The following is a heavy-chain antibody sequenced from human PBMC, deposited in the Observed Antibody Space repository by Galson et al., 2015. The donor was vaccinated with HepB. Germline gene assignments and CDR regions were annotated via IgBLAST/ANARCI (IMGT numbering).Heavy chain of an antibody. CDR2: INHSGST. CDR1: GGSFSGYY. CDR3: ARGPVTTLKSRNWFDP. D-gene: IGHD4-17*01. J-gene: IGHJ5*02. V-gene: IGHV4-34*01. Sequence: SETLSLTCAVYGGSFSGYYWSWIRQPPGKGLEWIGEINHSGSTNYNPSLKSRVTISVDTSKNQFSLKLSSVTAADTAVYYCARGPVTTLKSRNWFDPWGQGTLVTVSS.